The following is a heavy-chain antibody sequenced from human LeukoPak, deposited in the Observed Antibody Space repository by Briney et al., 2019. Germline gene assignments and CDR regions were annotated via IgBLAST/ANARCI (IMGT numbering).Heavy chain of an antibody. V-gene: IGHV3-21*01. CDR1: GFTFSSYS. CDR3: AREESSSSGYYFDY. D-gene: IGHD6-6*01. J-gene: IGHJ4*02. CDR2: ISSSSSYI. Sequence: GGSLRLSCSASGFTFSSYSMNWVRQAPGKGLEWVSSISSSSSYIYYADSVKGRFTISRDNAKNSLYLQMNSLRAEDTAVYYCAREESSSSGYYFDYWGQGTLVTVSS.